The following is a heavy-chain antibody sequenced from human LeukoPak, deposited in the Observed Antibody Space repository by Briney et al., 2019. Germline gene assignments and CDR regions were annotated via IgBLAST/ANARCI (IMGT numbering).Heavy chain of an antibody. D-gene: IGHD3-10*01. Sequence: SETLSLTCTVSGGSISSYYWSWIRQPPGKGLEWIGYIYYSGSTNYNPSLKSRVTISVDTSRNQFSLKLSSVTAADTAVYYCARDYYYGSGSYYDYWGQGTLVTVSS. CDR3: ARDYYYGSGSYYDY. CDR1: GGSISSYY. V-gene: IGHV4-59*01. CDR2: IYYSGST. J-gene: IGHJ4*02.